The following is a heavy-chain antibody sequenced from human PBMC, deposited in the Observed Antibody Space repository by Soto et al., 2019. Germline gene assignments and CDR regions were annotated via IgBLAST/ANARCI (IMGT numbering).Heavy chain of an antibody. CDR2: VYFSGST. Sequence: PFETLSLTCAVHGGSFRGYYWTWMRQAPGKGLQWVGHVYFSGSTNYNPSLKSRVTISLDTSKNQFSLKLRSVTAGDTAVYYCARVPVDTYMIYWSDPWGQGTLVTVSS. V-gene: IGHV4-59*01. D-gene: IGHD5-18*01. J-gene: IGHJ5*02. CDR1: GGSFRGYY. CDR3: ARVPVDTYMIYWSDP.